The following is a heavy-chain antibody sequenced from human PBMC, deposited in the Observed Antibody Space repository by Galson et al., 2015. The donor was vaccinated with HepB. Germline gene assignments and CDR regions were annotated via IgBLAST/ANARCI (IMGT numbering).Heavy chain of an antibody. Sequence: TLSLTCAVSGGSISSGGYSWSWIRQPPGKGLEWIGYIYHSGSTYYNPSLKSRVTISVDRSKNQFSLKLSSVTAADTAVYYCARTTVTTGFDYWGQGTLVTVSS. J-gene: IGHJ4*02. CDR3: ARTTVTTGFDY. CDR2: IYHSGST. CDR1: GGSISSGGYS. D-gene: IGHD4-11*01. V-gene: IGHV4-30-2*01.